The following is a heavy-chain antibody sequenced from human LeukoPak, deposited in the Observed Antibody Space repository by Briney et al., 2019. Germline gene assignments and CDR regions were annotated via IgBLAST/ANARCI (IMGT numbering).Heavy chain of an antibody. Sequence: GGSLRLSCAASGFTFSNYVMSWVRRAPGKGLEWVSAISVSGGSTYYTDSVKGRFTVSRDNSRNTLYLQMISLRAEDTAVYYCAKGPVAGYCSSTSCYADYWGQGTLVTVSS. CDR3: AKGPVAGYCSSTSCYADY. D-gene: IGHD2-2*01. CDR2: ISVSGGST. J-gene: IGHJ4*02. V-gene: IGHV3-23*01. CDR1: GFTFSNYV.